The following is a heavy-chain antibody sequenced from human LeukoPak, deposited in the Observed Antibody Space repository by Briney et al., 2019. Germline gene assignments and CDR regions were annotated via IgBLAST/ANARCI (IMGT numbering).Heavy chain of an antibody. CDR3: ARDTAYYDSSGYYYLDAFDI. V-gene: IGHV4-4*07. Sequence: SETLSLTCTVSGGSISSYYWSWIRQPAGKGLEWIGRIYTSGSTNYNPSLKSRITMSVDTSKNQLSLKLSSVTAADTAVYYCARDTAYYDSSGYYYLDAFDIWGQGTMVTVSS. J-gene: IGHJ3*02. CDR2: IYTSGST. D-gene: IGHD3-22*01. CDR1: GGSISSYY.